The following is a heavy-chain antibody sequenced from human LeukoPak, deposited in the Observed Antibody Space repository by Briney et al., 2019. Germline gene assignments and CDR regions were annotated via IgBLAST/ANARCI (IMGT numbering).Heavy chain of an antibody. CDR2: ISYSGNT. D-gene: IGHD3-22*01. J-gene: IGHJ6*02. CDR3: ARLAKQYGITMIVVVPTGGMDV. Sequence: SETLSLTCTVSGGSIISSDYHWGWVRQPPGTGLEWIGTISYSGNTDYNPSLRSRVTISVDTSNNQFSLKLSSVTAADTAVYYCARLAKQYGITMIVVVPTGGMDVWGQGTTVTVSS. CDR1: GGSIISSDYH. V-gene: IGHV4-39*01.